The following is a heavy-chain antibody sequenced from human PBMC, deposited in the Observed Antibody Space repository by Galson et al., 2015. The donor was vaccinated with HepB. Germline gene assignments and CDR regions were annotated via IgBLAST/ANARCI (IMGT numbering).Heavy chain of an antibody. CDR3: ARSPGRRGVDPQPYFFDY. CDR2: ISTGSSTK. V-gene: IGHV3-48*02. J-gene: IGHJ4*02. CDR1: GFTFSSYG. D-gene: IGHD1-26*01. Sequence: SLRLSCAASGFTFSSYGMSWVRQAPGKGLEWVSYISTGSSTKYYADSVKGRLTISRDNAKSSLYLQLNSLRDEDTAVYYCARSPGRRGVDPQPYFFDYWGQGTLVAASS.